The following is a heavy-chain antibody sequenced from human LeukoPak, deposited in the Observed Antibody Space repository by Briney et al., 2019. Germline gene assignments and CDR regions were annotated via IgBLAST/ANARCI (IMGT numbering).Heavy chain of an antibody. CDR2: ISRSSSHK. V-gene: IGHV3-11*06. CDR3: ARVLEAASFDF. D-gene: IGHD6-13*01. CDR1: GFTFSDYY. J-gene: IGHJ4*02. Sequence: GGSLRLSCAASGFTFSDYYMSWVRQAPGKGLEWVSSISRSSSHKYYADSVKGRFTISRDNAKNSLYLQMNSLRAEDTAVYYCARVLEAASFDFRGQGTLVTVSS.